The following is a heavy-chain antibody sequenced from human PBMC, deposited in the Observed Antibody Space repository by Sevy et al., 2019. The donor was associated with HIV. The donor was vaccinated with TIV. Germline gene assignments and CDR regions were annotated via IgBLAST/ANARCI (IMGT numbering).Heavy chain of an antibody. V-gene: IGHV3-30*18. Sequence: GGSLRLSCAGSGFSFSTNGMHWVRQAPGKGLDWVAVISKNGDYKYYADSVKGRFTISRDNSKNTLFLQMNSLRTEDTPRYYCAKENGYSIGWYPRFDPWGQGTLVTISS. CDR1: GFSFSTNG. D-gene: IGHD6-19*01. CDR3: AKENGYSIGWYPRFDP. CDR2: ISKNGDYK. J-gene: IGHJ5*02.